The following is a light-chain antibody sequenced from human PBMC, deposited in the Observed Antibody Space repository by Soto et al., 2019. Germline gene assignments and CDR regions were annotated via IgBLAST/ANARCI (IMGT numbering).Light chain of an antibody. CDR2: SNN. V-gene: IGLV1-44*01. CDR1: SSNIGGNT. CDR3: AAWDDSLNGPV. J-gene: IGLJ2*01. Sequence: QSVLTQPPSASGTPGQRVTISCSGSSSNIGGNTVNWYQQLPGTAPKLFIYSNNQRPSGVPDRFSGSKSGTSASLAISGLQSEDEADYYCAAWDDSLNGPVFGGGTKLTVL.